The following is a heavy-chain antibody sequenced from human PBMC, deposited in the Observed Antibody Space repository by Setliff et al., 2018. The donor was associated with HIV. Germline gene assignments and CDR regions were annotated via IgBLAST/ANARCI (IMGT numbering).Heavy chain of an antibody. V-gene: IGHV1-69*10. CDR3: ARADPFVTERSHDFGGNSGGWFDP. Sequence: SVKVSCKASGGTFSSYAISWVRQAPGQGLEWMGGIIPILGIANYAQNFQGRVTITADASTSTAYMALSSLRSEDTAVYYCARADPFVTERSHDFGGNSGGWFDPWGQGTLVTVSS. D-gene: IGHD4-17*01. CDR2: IIPILGIA. CDR1: GGTFSSYA. J-gene: IGHJ5*02.